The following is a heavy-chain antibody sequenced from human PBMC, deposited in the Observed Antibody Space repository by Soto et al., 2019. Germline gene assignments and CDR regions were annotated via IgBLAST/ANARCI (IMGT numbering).Heavy chain of an antibody. D-gene: IGHD3-3*01. Sequence: GGSLRLSCAASGFTFDDYAMHWVRQAPGKGLEWVSGISWNSGSIGYADSVKGRFTISRDNAKNSLYLQMNSLRAEDTALYYCAKDMAGFGVDPEGYYYGMDVWGQGTTVTVSS. J-gene: IGHJ6*02. CDR3: AKDMAGFGVDPEGYYYGMDV. V-gene: IGHV3-9*01. CDR1: GFTFDDYA. CDR2: ISWNSGSI.